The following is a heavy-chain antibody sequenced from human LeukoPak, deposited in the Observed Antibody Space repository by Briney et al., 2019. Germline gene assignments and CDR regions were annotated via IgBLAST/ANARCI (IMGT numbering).Heavy chain of an antibody. D-gene: IGHD1-26*01. CDR1: GGSISSSSYY. J-gene: IGHJ6*03. Sequence: SETLSLTCTVSGGSISSSSYYWGWIRQPPGKGLEWIGSIYHSGSTYYNPSLKSRVTISVDTSKNQFSLKLSSVTAADTAVYYCARVSGSGPYYYYYYMDVWGKGTTVTVSS. CDR2: IYHSGST. V-gene: IGHV4-39*07. CDR3: ARVSGSGPYYYYYYMDV.